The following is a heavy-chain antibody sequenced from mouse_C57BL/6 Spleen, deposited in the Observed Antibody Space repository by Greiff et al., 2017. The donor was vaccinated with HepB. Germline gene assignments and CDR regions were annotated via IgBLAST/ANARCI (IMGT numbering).Heavy chain of an antibody. D-gene: IGHD2-2*01. CDR1: GYAFSSYW. Sequence: QVQLQQSGAELVKPGASVKISCKASGYAFSSYWLNGVKQRPEKGLGWIGQIYPGDGDTNYNGKFKGKATLTADKSSSTAYMQLSSLTSEDSAVDFCARWLDYFDYWGQGTTPTVSP. CDR2: IYPGDGDT. V-gene: IGHV1-80*01. CDR3: ARWLDYFDY. J-gene: IGHJ2*01.